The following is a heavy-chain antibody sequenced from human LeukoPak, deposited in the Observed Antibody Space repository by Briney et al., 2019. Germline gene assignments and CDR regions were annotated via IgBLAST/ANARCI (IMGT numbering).Heavy chain of an antibody. V-gene: IGHV3-30*18. CDR1: GFTFSSYG. CDR3: AKDRGCSSTSCYAYYYYYGMDV. J-gene: IGHJ6*02. D-gene: IGHD2-2*01. CDR2: ISYDGSNK. Sequence: GRSLRLSCAASGFTFSSYGMHWVRQAPGKGLEWVAVISYDGSNKYYADSVKGRFTISRDNSKNTLYLHMNSLRAEDTAVYYCAKDRGCSSTSCYAYYYYYGMDVWGQGTTVTVSS.